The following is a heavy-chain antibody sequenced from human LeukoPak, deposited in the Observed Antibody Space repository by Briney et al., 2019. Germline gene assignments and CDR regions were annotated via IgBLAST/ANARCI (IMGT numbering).Heavy chain of an antibody. D-gene: IGHD6-13*01. Sequence: GGSLRLSCAASGFTFSSYEMNWVRQAPGKGLEWVSYISSSGSTVYYADSVKGRFTISRDNAKNSLYLQMNSLRAEDTTVYYCARDGESIAAAGSIDYWGQGTLVTVSS. CDR1: GFTFSSYE. CDR3: ARDGESIAAAGSIDY. V-gene: IGHV3-48*03. J-gene: IGHJ4*02. CDR2: ISSSGSTV.